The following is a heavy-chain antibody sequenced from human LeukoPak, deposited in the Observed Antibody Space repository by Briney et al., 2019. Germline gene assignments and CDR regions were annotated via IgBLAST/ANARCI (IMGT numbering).Heavy chain of an antibody. CDR2: MNPNSGNT. D-gene: IGHD6-13*01. CDR3: ARMYSSSWYGSPWYYYYMDV. V-gene: IGHV1-8*01. J-gene: IGHJ6*03. CDR1: GYTFTSYD. Sequence: ASVKVSCKASGYTFTSYDINWVRQATGQGLEWMGWMNPNSGNTGYAQKFQGRVTMTRNTSISTAYMELSSLRSEDTAVYYCARMYSSSWYGSPWYYYYMDVWGKGTTVTVSS.